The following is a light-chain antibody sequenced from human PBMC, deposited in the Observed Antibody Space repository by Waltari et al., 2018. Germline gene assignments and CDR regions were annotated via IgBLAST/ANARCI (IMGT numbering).Light chain of an antibody. V-gene: IGLV2-11*01. Sequence: QSALTPPRSVSGSPGKSVTISCTGSTRDVGGYNVVTWYNQFPGKGSKVLIYDVSKRRSGVPDRFSGSKSGNTASLTISGLQAEYEAAYYCCSYAGTYTFFVFGSGTEVTVL. CDR3: CSYAGTYTFFV. CDR1: TRDVGGYNV. J-gene: IGLJ1*01. CDR2: DVS.